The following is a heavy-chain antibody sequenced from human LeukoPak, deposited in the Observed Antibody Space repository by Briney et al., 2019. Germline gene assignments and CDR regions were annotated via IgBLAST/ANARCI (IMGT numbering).Heavy chain of an antibody. D-gene: IGHD6-19*01. Sequence: GGSLRLSCAASGFTFSSYGMHWVRQAPDKGLEWVAVIWPDGSNKYYADPVKGRVTISRDNSKNTLYLQMNSLRVEDTAVYYCARLSSGWLIDPWGQGTLVTVSS. J-gene: IGHJ5*02. CDR2: IWPDGSNK. CDR3: ARLSSGWLIDP. CDR1: GFTFSSYG. V-gene: IGHV3-33*01.